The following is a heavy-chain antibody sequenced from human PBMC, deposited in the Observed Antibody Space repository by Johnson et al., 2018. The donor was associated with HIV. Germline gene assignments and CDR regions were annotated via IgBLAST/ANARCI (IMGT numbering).Heavy chain of an antibody. CDR1: GFTFSDYS. J-gene: IGHJ3*02. V-gene: IGHV3-11*04. D-gene: IGHD6-13*01. CDR2: ISSSGDTT. CDR3: AREPSIAAAGCDGAFDI. Sequence: QVQLVESGGGLVQPGGSLRLSCAASGFTFSDYSMSWIRQAPGKGLEWISYISSSGDTTYYADSAKGRFTISRDNTKNTLYLQMNSLRAEDTAVYYCAREPSIAAAGCDGAFDIWGQGTMVTISS.